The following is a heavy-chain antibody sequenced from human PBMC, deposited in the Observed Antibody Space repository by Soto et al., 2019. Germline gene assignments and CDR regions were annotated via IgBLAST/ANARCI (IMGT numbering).Heavy chain of an antibody. D-gene: IGHD2-2*01. J-gene: IGHJ4*02. CDR2: ISGSGGST. V-gene: IGHV3-23*01. CDR3: AKTGFGRYCSSNSGVHFDY. Sequence: EVQVLESGGGLVQPGGSLRLSCVASGFTFTTYAMTWVRQAPGKGLEWVSIISGSGGSTHYADSVKGRFIISRDNSKNTLYLKMSVLRAEDTALYYCAKTGFGRYCSSNSGVHFDYWGQGTLVTVSS. CDR1: GFTFTTYA.